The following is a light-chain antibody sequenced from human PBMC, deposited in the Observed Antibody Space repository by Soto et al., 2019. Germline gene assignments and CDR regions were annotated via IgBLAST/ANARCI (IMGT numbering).Light chain of an antibody. J-gene: IGKJ1*01. CDR2: GAS. V-gene: IGKV3-20*01. Sequence: EVVLTQSPVILTISPGERETLSRRASQSFRGLLAWSTQKPGQAPXXLIYGASSRATGIPDRFSGSGSGTDFTLTISRLEHEDFAVDYCQQYGSSPTFGQGTKVDI. CDR1: QSFRGL. CDR3: QQYGSSPT.